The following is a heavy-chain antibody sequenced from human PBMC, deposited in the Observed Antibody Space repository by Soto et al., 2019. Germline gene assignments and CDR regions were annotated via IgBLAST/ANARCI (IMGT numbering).Heavy chain of an antibody. V-gene: IGHV4-30-4*01. Sequence: QVQLQESGPRLVTPSQTLALTCTVSGDSVTSGDYYWSWIRQAPGKGLERIGYVYYDETPSYDPSLKCRSLISLDTSKNQFTLNLRSVTAAETVVYSCAALLAGRWGPGLLVPVYS. D-gene: IGHD3-10*01. J-gene: IGHJ4*02. CDR3: AALLAGR. CDR2: VYYDETP. CDR1: GDSVTSGDYY.